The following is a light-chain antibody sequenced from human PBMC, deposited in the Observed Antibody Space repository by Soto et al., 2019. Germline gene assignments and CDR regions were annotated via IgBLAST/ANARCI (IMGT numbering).Light chain of an antibody. Sequence: DIQMTQSPSTLSASVGDRVTITCRASQSICIWLAWYQHKPGKAPKLLIYNALTSESGGPARFSGSGSGTEFTLTISSLQPDDFATYYCQLYINWPLTCGGGTNVEI. V-gene: IGKV1-5*01. J-gene: IGKJ4*02. CDR1: QSICIW. CDR2: NAL. CDR3: QLYINWPLT.